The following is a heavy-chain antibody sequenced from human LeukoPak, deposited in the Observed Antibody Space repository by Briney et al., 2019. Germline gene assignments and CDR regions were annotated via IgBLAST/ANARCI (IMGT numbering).Heavy chain of an antibody. CDR1: GGSISSSSYY. J-gene: IGHJ3*02. CDR2: IYYSGST. CDR3: ARVRVQLWYRDAFDI. D-gene: IGHD5-18*01. Sequence: SETLSLTCTVSGGSISSSSYYWGWIRQPPGKGLEWIGSIYYSGSTYYNPSLKSRVTISVDTSKNQFSLKLSSVTAADTAVYYCARVRVQLWYRDAFDIWGQGTMVTVSS. V-gene: IGHV4-39*07.